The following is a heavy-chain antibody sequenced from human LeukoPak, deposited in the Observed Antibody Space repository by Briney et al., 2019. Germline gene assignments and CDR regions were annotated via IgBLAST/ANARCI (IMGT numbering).Heavy chain of an antibody. J-gene: IGHJ4*02. CDR2: INSDGKST. CDR1: GFTFSSHW. V-gene: IGHV3-74*03. Sequence: PGGSLRLSCVASGFTFSSHWMYWVRQVPGKGPVWVSGINSDGKSTTYADSVKGRFTISRDNAKNTLYLQMNSLRAEDTAVYYCASTPLERCSGRTGYPYFDCWGQGTLVTVSS. D-gene: IGHD2-15*01. CDR3: ASTPLERCSGRTGYPYFDC.